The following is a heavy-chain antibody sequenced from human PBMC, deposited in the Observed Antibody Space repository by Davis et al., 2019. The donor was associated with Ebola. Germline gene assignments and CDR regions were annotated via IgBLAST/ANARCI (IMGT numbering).Heavy chain of an antibody. CDR1: GGSISSYY. V-gene: IGHV4-59*08. CDR3: ARHSASSGWYFFDY. D-gene: IGHD6-19*01. CDR2: IYYSGST. Sequence: SETLSLTCTVSGGSISSYYWSWIRQPPGKGLEWIGYIYYSGSTYYNPSLKSRVTISVDTSKNQFSLKLSSVTAADTAVYYCARHSASSGWYFFDYWGQGTLVTVSS. J-gene: IGHJ4*02.